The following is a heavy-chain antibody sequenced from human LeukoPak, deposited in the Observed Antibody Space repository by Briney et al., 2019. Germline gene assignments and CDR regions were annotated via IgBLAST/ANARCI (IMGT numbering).Heavy chain of an antibody. Sequence: PGGSLRLSCAASGFTFSSYEMNWVRQAPGKGLEWVAVISYDGSNKYYADSVKGRFTISRDNSKNTLYLQMNSLRAEDTAVYYCARDPHIVLMVYAPIVGYFDYWGQGTLVTVSS. D-gene: IGHD2-8*01. V-gene: IGHV3-30*04. J-gene: IGHJ4*02. CDR3: ARDPHIVLMVYAPIVGYFDY. CDR1: GFTFSSYE. CDR2: ISYDGSNK.